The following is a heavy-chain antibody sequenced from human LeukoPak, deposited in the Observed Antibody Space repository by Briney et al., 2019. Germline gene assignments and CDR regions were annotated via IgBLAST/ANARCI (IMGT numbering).Heavy chain of an antibody. V-gene: IGHV3-21*04. CDR1: GFPFSSHG. J-gene: IGHJ3*02. CDR3: ARERWYSSSSGRYAFDI. D-gene: IGHD6-6*01. CDR2: ISSSSSYI. Sequence: GGSLRLSCAGSGFPFSSHGMNWVRQAPGKGLEWVSSISSSSSYIYYADSVKGRFTISRDNSKNTLYLQMNSLKAEDTAVYYCARERWYSSSSGRYAFDIWGQGTMVTVSS.